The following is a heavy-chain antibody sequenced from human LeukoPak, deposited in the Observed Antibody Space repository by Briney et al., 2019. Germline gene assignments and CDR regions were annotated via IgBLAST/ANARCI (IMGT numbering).Heavy chain of an antibody. CDR1: GFTFSSYW. V-gene: IGHV3-7*01. Sequence: GGSLRLSCAASGFTFSSYWMSWVRQAPGKGLEWVANIKQDGSEKYYVDSVKGRFTISRDNAKNSLYLQMNSLRAEDTAVYYCARALEAPGYCSSTSCYLLPGYWGQGTLVTVSS. CDR2: IKQDGSEK. CDR3: ARALEAPGYCSSTSCYLLPGY. J-gene: IGHJ4*02. D-gene: IGHD2-2*01.